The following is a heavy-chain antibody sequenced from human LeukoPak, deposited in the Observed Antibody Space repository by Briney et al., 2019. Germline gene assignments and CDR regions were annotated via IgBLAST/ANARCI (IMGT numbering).Heavy chain of an antibody. CDR3: ARDSPFTTLDY. Sequence: PGGSLRLSCAASGFTFSSYGMHWVRQAPGKGLEWVAVIWYDGSNKYYADSVKGRFTISRDNSKNTLYLQMNSLRAEDTAVYYCARDSPFTTLDYWGQGTLVTVSS. CDR2: IWYDGSNK. J-gene: IGHJ4*02. CDR1: GFTFSSYG. D-gene: IGHD3-3*01. V-gene: IGHV3-33*01.